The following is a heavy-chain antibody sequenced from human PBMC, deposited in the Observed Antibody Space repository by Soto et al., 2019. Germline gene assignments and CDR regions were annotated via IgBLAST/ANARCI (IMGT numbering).Heavy chain of an antibody. V-gene: IGHV4-4*07. Sequence: QVQLQESDPGLVKPSETLSLTCTVSGGSISAYYWSWIRQLAGKGLEWIGRIHTSGSTNYNSSLKSRVTMSVDTSKNQFSLKLSSVTAADTAVYYCARDLTTVAGFDCWGQGTLVTVSS. CDR1: GGSISAYY. J-gene: IGHJ4*02. CDR2: IHTSGST. D-gene: IGHD6-19*01. CDR3: ARDLTTVAGFDC.